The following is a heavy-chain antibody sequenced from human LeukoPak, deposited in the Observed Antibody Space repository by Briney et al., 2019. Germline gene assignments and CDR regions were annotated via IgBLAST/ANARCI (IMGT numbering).Heavy chain of an antibody. Sequence: SETLSLTCTVSGGSISSSSYYWGWIRQPPGKGLEWIGNIYYSGSTYYNPSLKSRITISVDTSKNQFSLKLSSVTAADTAVYYCAREMSTGWFDPWGQGTLVTVSS. J-gene: IGHJ5*02. CDR3: AREMSTGWFDP. CDR2: IYYSGST. V-gene: IGHV4-39*07. CDR1: GGSISSSSYY.